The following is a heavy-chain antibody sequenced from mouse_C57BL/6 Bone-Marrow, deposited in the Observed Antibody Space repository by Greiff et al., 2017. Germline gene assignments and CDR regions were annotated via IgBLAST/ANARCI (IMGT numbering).Heavy chain of an antibody. CDR3: TRAHYYGSPYWYCDV. CDR1: GFTFSDAW. CDR2: IRNKANNHAT. Sequence: EVKLMESGGGLVQPGGSMKLSCAASGFTFSDAWMDWVRQSPEKGLEWVAEIRNKANNHATYYAESVKGRFTISRDDSKSSVYLQMNSLRAEDTGIYYCTRAHYYGSPYWYCDVWGTGTTVTVSS. J-gene: IGHJ1*03. D-gene: IGHD1-1*01. V-gene: IGHV6-6*01.